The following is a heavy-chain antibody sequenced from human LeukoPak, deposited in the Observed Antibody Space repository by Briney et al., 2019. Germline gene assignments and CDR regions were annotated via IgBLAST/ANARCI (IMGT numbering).Heavy chain of an antibody. CDR1: GGSFSGYY. V-gene: IGHV4-34*01. Sequence: SETLSLTCAVYGGSFSGYYWSWIRQPPGKGLEWIGEINHSASTNYNPSLKRRVTISVDTSKNQFSLKLSSVTAADTAVYYCARGRAVRSVPARYCFDYWGQGTLVTVSS. CDR2: INHSAST. J-gene: IGHJ4*02. CDR3: ARGRAVRSVPARYCFDY. D-gene: IGHD6-6*01.